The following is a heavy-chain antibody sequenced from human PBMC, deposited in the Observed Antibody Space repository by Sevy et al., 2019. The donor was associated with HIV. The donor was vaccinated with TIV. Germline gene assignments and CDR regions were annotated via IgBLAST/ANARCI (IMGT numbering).Heavy chain of an antibody. V-gene: IGHV3-30-3*01. J-gene: IGHJ6*02. CDR3: ARPRANYVDNYFFYAMDV. D-gene: IGHD4-17*01. CDR2: ISFDESDK. CDR1: GFAFTNYYA. Sequence: GGSLRLSCAASGFAFTNYYAMHWVRQAPGKGLEWVALISFDESDKYYADSVKGRFPISRDNFKNTLYLQMNSHTTEDTAVYYCARPRANYVDNYFFYAMDVWGQGTTVTVSS.